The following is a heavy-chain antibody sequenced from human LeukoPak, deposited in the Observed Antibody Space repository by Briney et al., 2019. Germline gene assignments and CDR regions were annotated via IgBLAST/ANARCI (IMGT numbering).Heavy chain of an antibody. CDR2: MNPNSGNT. CDR3: ATPGTPPYDSSGYFDY. V-gene: IGHV1-8*01. Sequence: ASVKVSCKASGYTFTSYDINWVRQATGQGLEGMGWMNPNSGNTGYAQKFQGRVTMTRNTSISTAYMELSSLRSEDTAVYYCATPGTPPYDSSGYFDYWGQGTLVTVSS. CDR1: GYTFTSYD. J-gene: IGHJ4*02. D-gene: IGHD3-22*01.